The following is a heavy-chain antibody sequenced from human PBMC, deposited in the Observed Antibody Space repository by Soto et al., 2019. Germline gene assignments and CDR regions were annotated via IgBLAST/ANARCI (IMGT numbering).Heavy chain of an antibody. V-gene: IGHV4-39*07. CDR1: GGSISSSSYY. Sequence: SETLSLTCTVSGGSISSSSYYWGWIRQPPGKGLEWIGSIYYSGSTYYNPSLKSRVTISVDTSKNQFSLKLSSVTAADTAVYYCARGYDILTGYYYDPWGQGTLVTVSS. D-gene: IGHD3-9*01. CDR3: ARGYDILTGYYYDP. CDR2: IYYSGST. J-gene: IGHJ5*02.